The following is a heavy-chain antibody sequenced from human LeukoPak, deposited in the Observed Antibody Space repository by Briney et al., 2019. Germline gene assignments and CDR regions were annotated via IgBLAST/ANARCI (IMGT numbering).Heavy chain of an antibody. CDR3: ARVRDPPLEYCSSTSCYTFGYYYYMDV. CDR2: ISSSSSTI. CDR1: GFTFSSYS. J-gene: IGHJ6*03. Sequence: GGSLRLSCAASGFTFSSYSMNWVRQAPGKGLEWVSYISSSSSTIYYADSVKGRFTISRDNAKNTLYLQMNSLRAEDTAVYYCARVRDPPLEYCSSTSCYTFGYYYYMDVWGKGTTVTVSS. D-gene: IGHD2-2*02. V-gene: IGHV3-48*01.